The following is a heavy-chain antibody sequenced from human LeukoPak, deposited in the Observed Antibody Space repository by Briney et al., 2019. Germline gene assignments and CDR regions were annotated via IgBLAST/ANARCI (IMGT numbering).Heavy chain of an antibody. J-gene: IGHJ4*02. V-gene: IGHV3-48*02. CDR2: ISSSSGTI. CDR1: GFXFSSYH. Sequence: GGSLRLSCAASGFXFSSYHINWVRQAPGKELEWVSYISSSSGTIYYADSVKGRFTTSRDNAKNSLYLQMNNLRDEDTAVYYCARGGSSCFDSWGQGTLVTVSS. D-gene: IGHD6-13*01. CDR3: ARGGSSCFDS.